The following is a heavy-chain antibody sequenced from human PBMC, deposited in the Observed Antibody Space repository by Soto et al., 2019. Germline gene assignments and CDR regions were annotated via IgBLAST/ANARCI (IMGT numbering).Heavy chain of an antibody. CDR3: ARDGSRYFLCFSWFFDL. Sequence: PGGSLRLSCAASGFTFSTSTMHWVRQAPGKGLEWVALISYDGDKDYYADSVKGRFTISRDNAKNTLYLEMSSLTAEDTAVYYCARDGSRYFLCFSWFFDLWGQGALVPVYS. CDR2: ISYDGDKD. J-gene: IGHJ4*02. CDR1: GFTFSTST. D-gene: IGHD2-21*02. V-gene: IGHV3-30-3*01.